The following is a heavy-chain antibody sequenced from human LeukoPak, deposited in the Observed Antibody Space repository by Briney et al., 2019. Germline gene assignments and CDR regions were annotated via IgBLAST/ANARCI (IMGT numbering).Heavy chain of an antibody. D-gene: IGHD3-10*01. CDR3: ARGTLYYGSESYDY. V-gene: IGHV3-9*01. J-gene: IGHJ4*02. CDR2: ISWNSGSI. CDR1: GFTFDDYA. Sequence: PGGSLRLSCAASGFTFDDYAMHWVRQAPGKGLEWVSGISWNSGSIGYADSVKGRFTISRDNAKKSLYLQMKSLRAEDTAVYYCARGTLYYGSESYDYWGQGTLVAVSS.